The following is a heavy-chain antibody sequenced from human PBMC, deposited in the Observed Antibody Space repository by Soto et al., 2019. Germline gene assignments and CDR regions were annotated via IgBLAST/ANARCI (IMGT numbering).Heavy chain of an antibody. J-gene: IGHJ6*02. V-gene: IGHV3-11*01. CDR1: GFTFSDYY. CDR2: ISSSGSTI. Sequence: GGSLRLSCAASGFTFSDYYMSWIRQAPGKGLEWVSYISSSGSTIYYAGSVKGRFTISRDNAKNSLYLQMNSLRAEDTAVYYCAVDYGSGSYYQYYYYYYGTDVWGQGPTVTVSS. CDR3: AVDYGSGSYYQYYYYYYGTDV. D-gene: IGHD3-10*01.